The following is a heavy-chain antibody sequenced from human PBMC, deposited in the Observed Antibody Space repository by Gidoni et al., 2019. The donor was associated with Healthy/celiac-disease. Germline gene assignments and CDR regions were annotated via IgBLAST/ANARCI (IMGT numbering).Heavy chain of an antibody. J-gene: IGHJ4*02. CDR3: ARGYSSSWTTIDY. Sequence: QVQLVQSGAEVKKPGASVKVSCKASGYTFTSYAMHWVRQAPGQRLEWMGWINAGNGNTKYSQKFQGRVTITRDTSASTAYMELSSLRSEDTAVYYCARGYSSSWTTIDYWGQGTLVTVSS. D-gene: IGHD6-13*01. CDR1: GYTFTSYA. CDR2: INAGNGNT. V-gene: IGHV1-3*01.